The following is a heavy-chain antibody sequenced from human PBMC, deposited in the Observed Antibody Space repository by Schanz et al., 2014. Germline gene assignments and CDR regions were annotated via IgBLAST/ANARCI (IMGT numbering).Heavy chain of an antibody. CDR2: ISTSGTYM. D-gene: IGHD5-18*01. CDR3: VRVSFADPRLYRGMDRDIDY. Sequence: EVQLVESGGGVVQPGRSLRLSCAASGFTLSNYAMSWVRQAPGRGLEWVSSISTSGTYMYIADSLKGRLTISRDDAKKSMYLQMNNLRAEDTAVYYCVRVSFADPRLYRGMDRDIDYWGQGTLVTVSS. J-gene: IGHJ4*02. V-gene: IGHV3-21*01. CDR1: GFTLSNYA.